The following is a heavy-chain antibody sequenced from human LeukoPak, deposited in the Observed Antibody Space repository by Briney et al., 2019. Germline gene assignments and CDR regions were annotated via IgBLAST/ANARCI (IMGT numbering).Heavy chain of an antibody. J-gene: IGHJ4*02. CDR2: INSDGSST. D-gene: IGHD3-3*01. Sequence: PGMSLRLSCAASGFTFSSYWMHWVRQAPGKGLVWVSRINSDGSSTSYADSVKGRFTISRDNAKNTLYLQMNSLRAEDTAVYYCAREGTIFGVVRLDYWGQGTLVTVSS. CDR1: GFTFSSYW. V-gene: IGHV3-74*01. CDR3: AREGTIFGVVRLDY.